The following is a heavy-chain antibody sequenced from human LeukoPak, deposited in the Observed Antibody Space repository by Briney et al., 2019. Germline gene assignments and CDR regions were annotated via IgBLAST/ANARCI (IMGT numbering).Heavy chain of an antibody. D-gene: IGHD3-22*01. CDR1: GFTFSNYA. V-gene: IGHV3-23*01. Sequence: GGSLRLSCAASGFTFSNYAMSWVRQAPGKGLEWVSTISGSGGSTFYADSVKGRFTISRDNSKNTLYLQMNSLRAEDTAVYYCAKADYYDSNTYRAQFFQHWGQGTLVTVSS. CDR2: ISGSGGST. CDR3: AKADYYDSNTYRAQFFQH. J-gene: IGHJ1*01.